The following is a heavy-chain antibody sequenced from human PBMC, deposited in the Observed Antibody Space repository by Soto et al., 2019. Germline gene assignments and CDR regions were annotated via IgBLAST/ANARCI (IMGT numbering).Heavy chain of an antibody. CDR2: IDPKTGGT. D-gene: IGHD2-21*02. Sequence: ASVKVSCKTSGYTFTAYYINWVRQAPGQGLEWMGWIDPKTGGTKYAQNFQGRVTLTGDTSITTAYMELSRLTSDDTAVYYCARQLAYCGGDCYTDPIDYWGQGTLVTVSS. V-gene: IGHV1-2*02. J-gene: IGHJ4*02. CDR1: GYTFTAYY. CDR3: ARQLAYCGGDCYTDPIDY.